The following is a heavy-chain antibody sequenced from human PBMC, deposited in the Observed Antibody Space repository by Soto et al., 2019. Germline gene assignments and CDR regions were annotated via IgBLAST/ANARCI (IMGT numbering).Heavy chain of an antibody. V-gene: IGHV3-21*01. CDR1: GFTFSTYA. D-gene: IGHD3-22*01. CDR3: ARGPYYYDSSAYLDY. Sequence: GGSLRLSCAASGFTFSTYAMIWVRQAPGKGLEWVSSISSSSNYIYYADSMKGRFTISRDNAKNSLYLQMNSLRAEDTAVYYCARGPYYYDSSAYLDYWGQGTQVTVSS. CDR2: ISSSSNYI. J-gene: IGHJ4*02.